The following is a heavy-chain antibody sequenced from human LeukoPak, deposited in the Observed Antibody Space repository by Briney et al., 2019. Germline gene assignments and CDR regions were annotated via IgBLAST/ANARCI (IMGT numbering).Heavy chain of an antibody. CDR2: IKQDGSQK. V-gene: IGHV3-7*01. Sequence: GGSLRLSCAASGFTFSNFWMSWFRQAPGNGLEWLANIKQDGSQKYYVDSVKGRFTISRDNAKNSLHLQMNSLRAEDTAVYYCASCGYGGNCYLDYWGQGTLVTVSS. J-gene: IGHJ4*02. D-gene: IGHD4-23*01. CDR3: ASCGYGGNCYLDY. CDR1: GFTFSNFW.